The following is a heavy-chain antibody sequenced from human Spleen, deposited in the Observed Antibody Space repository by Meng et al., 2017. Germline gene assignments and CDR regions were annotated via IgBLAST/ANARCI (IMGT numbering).Heavy chain of an antibody. CDR3: ARDPGGSYFGY. D-gene: IGHD3-16*01. J-gene: IGHJ4*02. CDR2: IYSGGST. Sequence: GESLKISCAGFGFTFSNYMSWVRQAPGKGLEWVSVIYSGGSTYYADSVKGRFTISRDNAKNSLYLQMNSLRAEDTAVYYCARDPGGSYFGYWGQGTLVTVSS. CDR1: GFTFSNY. V-gene: IGHV3-66*01.